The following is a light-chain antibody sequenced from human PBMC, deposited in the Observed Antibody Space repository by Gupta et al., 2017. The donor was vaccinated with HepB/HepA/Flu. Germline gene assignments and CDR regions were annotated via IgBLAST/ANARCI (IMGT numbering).Light chain of an antibody. CDR1: QSISSY. CDR2: AAS. V-gene: IGKV1-39*01. Sequence: DIQMTQSPSSLSASVGDRVTITYRASQSISSYLNWYQQKPGKAPKPLIYAASSLQSGVPSRCSGSGSGTDFTLTISSLQPEDFATYYCQQSYSTPFTFGPGTKVDIK. CDR3: QQSYSTPFT. J-gene: IGKJ3*01.